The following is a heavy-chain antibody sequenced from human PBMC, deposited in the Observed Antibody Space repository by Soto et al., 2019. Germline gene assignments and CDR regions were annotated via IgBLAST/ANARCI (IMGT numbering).Heavy chain of an antibody. D-gene: IGHD1-26*01. CDR1: GYTFTSYA. CDR2: INAGNGNT. V-gene: IGHV1-3*01. Sequence: ASVKVSCKASGYTFTSYAMHWVRQAPGQRLEWMGWINAGNGNTKYSQKFQGRVTITRDTSASTAYMELSSLRSEDTAVYYCARGRVVGATYNWFDPWRQGTLVTVSS. CDR3: ARGRVVGATYNWFDP. J-gene: IGHJ5*02.